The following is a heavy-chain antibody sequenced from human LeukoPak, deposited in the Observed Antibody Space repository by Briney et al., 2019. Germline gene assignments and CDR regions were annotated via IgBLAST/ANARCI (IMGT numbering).Heavy chain of an antibody. CDR2: IYSGGST. V-gene: IGHV3-66*04. D-gene: IGHD4-17*01. Sequence: GGSLRLSCAASGFTVSSNYMSWVRQAPGKGLEWASVIYSGGSTYYADSVKGRFTISRDNSKNTLYLQMNSLRAEDTAVYYCARPTVTTGTHYNYWGQGTLVTVSS. J-gene: IGHJ4*02. CDR3: ARPTVTTGTHYNY. CDR1: GFTVSSNY.